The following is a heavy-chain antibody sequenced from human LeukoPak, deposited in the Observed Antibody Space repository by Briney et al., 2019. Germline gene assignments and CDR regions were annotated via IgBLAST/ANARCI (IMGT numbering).Heavy chain of an antibody. CDR2: IYYSGST. D-gene: IGHD1-26*01. V-gene: IGHV4-59*08. J-gene: IGHJ5*02. CDR3: ARHEYSGSYYGLSWFDP. CDR1: GGSINSYY. Sequence: PSETLSLTCTVSGGSINSYYWSWIRQPPGKGLEWIGYIYYSGSTNYNPSLKSRVTISVDTSKNQLSLKLSSLTAADTAVYYCARHEYSGSYYGLSWFDPWGQGTLVTVSS.